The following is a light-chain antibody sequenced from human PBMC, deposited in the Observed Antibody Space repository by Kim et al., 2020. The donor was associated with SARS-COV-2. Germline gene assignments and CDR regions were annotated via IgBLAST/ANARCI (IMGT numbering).Light chain of an antibody. V-gene: IGKV1-39*01. J-gene: IGKJ2*01. CDR1: QSISSY. CDR3: QQSYSTLPYT. CDR2: AAS. Sequence: ASVGDRVTITCRASQSISSYLNWYQQKPGKAPKLLIYAASSLQSGVPSRFSGSGSRTDFTLTISSLQPEDFATYYCQQSYSTLPYTFGQGTKLEI.